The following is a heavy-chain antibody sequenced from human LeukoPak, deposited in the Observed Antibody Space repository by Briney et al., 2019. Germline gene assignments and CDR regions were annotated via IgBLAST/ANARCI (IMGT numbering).Heavy chain of an antibody. Sequence: GGSLRLSCAASGITLSNYWMHWVRQVPGKGLVWVSRINYEGSTTSYADSVKGRFTISRDNAKNTLYLQMNRLRAEDTSVYYCTTSSYDGNFGLFDYWGQGILVTVSS. CDR2: INYEGSTT. D-gene: IGHD4-23*01. CDR3: TTSSYDGNFGLFDY. V-gene: IGHV3-74*01. J-gene: IGHJ4*02. CDR1: GITLSNYW.